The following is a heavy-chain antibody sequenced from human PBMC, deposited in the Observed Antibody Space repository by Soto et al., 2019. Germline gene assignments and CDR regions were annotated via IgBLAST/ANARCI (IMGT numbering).Heavy chain of an antibody. Sequence: QVQLVQSGAEVKKPGSSVKVSCKASGGTFSSYAISWVRQAPGQELEWMGGIIPIFGTANYAQKFQGRVTITADESTSTAYMEQRSLRSVDTAVYYCARGRSWSGWYYYDGMDVWGQGTTDTVSS. V-gene: IGHV1-69*12. CDR2: IIPIFGTA. J-gene: IGHJ6*02. CDR1: GGTFSSYA. D-gene: IGHD3-3*01. CDR3: ARGRSWSGWYYYDGMDV.